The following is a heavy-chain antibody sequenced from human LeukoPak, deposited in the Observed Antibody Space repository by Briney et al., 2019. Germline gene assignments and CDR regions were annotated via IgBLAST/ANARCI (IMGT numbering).Heavy chain of an antibody. Sequence: GGSLRLSCAASGFTFSDYYVSWIRQAPGKGLEWVSYISSSGSTIYYADSVKGRFTISRDNAKNSLYLQMNSLRAEDTAVYYCARVVITMVRGVMRLGAFDIWGQGTMVTVSS. CDR1: GFTFSDYY. D-gene: IGHD3-10*01. V-gene: IGHV3-11*04. CDR2: ISSSGSTI. J-gene: IGHJ3*02. CDR3: ARVVITMVRGVMRLGAFDI.